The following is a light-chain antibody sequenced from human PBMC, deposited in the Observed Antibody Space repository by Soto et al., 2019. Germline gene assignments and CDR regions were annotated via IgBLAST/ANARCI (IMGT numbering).Light chain of an antibody. J-gene: IGKJ1*01. CDR1: QSVTSSD. Sequence: EVVLTQSPGTLSLSPGERATIACRASQSVTSSDVAWYQQKPGQAPSLLISGASSRATGIPDRFSGSGSGTDFTLTISRLDPEDFAVFSCHHYGTSPPTFGQGTKVEIK. CDR3: HHYGTSPPT. V-gene: IGKV3-20*01. CDR2: GAS.